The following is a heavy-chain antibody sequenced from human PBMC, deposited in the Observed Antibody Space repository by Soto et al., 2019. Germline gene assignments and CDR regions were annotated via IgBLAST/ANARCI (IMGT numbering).Heavy chain of an antibody. J-gene: IGHJ4*02. CDR1: GVTVSRYI. D-gene: IGHD1-7*01. CDR3: ARATTYNWNYVSEYFDN. Sequence: WGSLTLSCAASGVTVSRYIMNGLRKDPGKGLEWVSSISSSSSYIYYADSVKGRFTISRDNAKNSLYLQMNSLRAEDTAVYYFARATTYNWNYVSEYFDNWGQGTRVTVS. V-gene: IGHV3-21*01. CDR2: ISSSSSYI.